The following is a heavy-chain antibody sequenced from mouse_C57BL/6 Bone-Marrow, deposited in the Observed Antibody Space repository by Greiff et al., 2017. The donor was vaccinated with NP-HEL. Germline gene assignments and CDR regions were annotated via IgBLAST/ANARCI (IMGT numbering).Heavy chain of an antibody. CDR3: ARPYDYDGAWFAY. CDR1: GYTFTSYW. V-gene: IGHV1-59*01. Sequence: QVQLQQPGAELVRLGTSVKLSCKASGYTFTSYWMHWVKQRPGQGLEWIGVIDPSDSYTNYNQKFKGKATLTVDTSSSTAYMQLSSLTSEDSAVYYCARPYDYDGAWFAYWGQGTLVTVSA. D-gene: IGHD2-4*01. CDR2: IDPSDSYT. J-gene: IGHJ3*01.